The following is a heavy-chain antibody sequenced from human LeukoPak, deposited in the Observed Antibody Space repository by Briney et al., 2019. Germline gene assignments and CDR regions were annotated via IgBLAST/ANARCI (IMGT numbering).Heavy chain of an antibody. CDR1: GFTFSSYS. D-gene: IGHD3-22*01. CDR2: ISSSSSYI. J-gene: IGHJ4*02. CDR3: ARDYYDSSGYYRFDY. Sequence: PGGSLRLSCAASGFTFSSYSTNWVRQAPGKGLEWVSSISSSSSYIYYADSVKGRFTISRDNAKNSLYLQMNSLRAENTAVYYCARDYYDSSGYYRFDYWGQGTLVTVSS. V-gene: IGHV3-21*01.